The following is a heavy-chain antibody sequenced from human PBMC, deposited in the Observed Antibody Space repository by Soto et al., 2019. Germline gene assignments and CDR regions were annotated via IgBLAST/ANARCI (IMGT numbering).Heavy chain of an antibody. CDR2: IIPIFGTE. J-gene: IGHJ6*02. CDR1: GGTFSSHS. V-gene: IGHV1-69*01. Sequence: QVQLVQSGAEVKKPGSSVKVSCKDSGGTFSSHSINWVRQAPGQGPEWMGGIIPIFGTENYAQKFQGRVTNTADESTSTAYMELSSLTSEDTALYYCTTSVYCSTTRCYYYYGLDVWGQGTKVIVSS. D-gene: IGHD2-2*01. CDR3: TTSVYCSTTRCYYYYGLDV.